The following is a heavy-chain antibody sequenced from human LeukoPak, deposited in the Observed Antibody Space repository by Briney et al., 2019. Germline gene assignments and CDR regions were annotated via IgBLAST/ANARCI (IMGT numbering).Heavy chain of an antibody. J-gene: IGHJ4*02. CDR2: IRYDGSNK. CDR3: TKYGGYYDSSGYYYFDY. CDR1: GFTFSSYG. D-gene: IGHD3-22*01. Sequence: GGSLRLSCAASGFTFSSYGMHWVRQAPGKGLEWVAFIRYDGSNKYYADSVKGRFTISRDNSKNTLYLQMNSLRAEDTAVYYCTKYGGYYDSSGYYYFDYWGQGTLATVSS. V-gene: IGHV3-30*02.